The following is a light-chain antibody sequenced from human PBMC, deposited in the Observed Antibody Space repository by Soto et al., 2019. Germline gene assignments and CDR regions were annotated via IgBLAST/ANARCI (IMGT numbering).Light chain of an antibody. V-gene: IGKV1-5*03. CDR2: KTS. J-gene: IGKJ1*01. CDR1: QSISSW. Sequence: DIQLTQSPSTLSASVGDRVTITCRASQSISSWLAWYQQKPVKAPKFLIYKTSNLESGVPSRFSGSGSGPEFTLSISSLQPDDFATYYCQYYNNYCWTFGQGTKVEIK. CDR3: QYYNNYCWT.